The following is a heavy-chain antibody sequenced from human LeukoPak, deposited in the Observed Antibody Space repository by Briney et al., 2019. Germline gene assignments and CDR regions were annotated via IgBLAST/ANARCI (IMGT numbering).Heavy chain of an antibody. Sequence: ASVKVSCKASGYTFTSYGISWVRQAPGQGLEWKGWISAYNGNTNYAQKLQGRVTMTTDTSTSTAYMELRSLGSDDTAVYYCARGVAVAGTWGYYFDYWGQGTLVTVSS. V-gene: IGHV1-18*01. CDR3: ARGVAVAGTWGYYFDY. D-gene: IGHD6-19*01. J-gene: IGHJ4*02. CDR2: ISAYNGNT. CDR1: GYTFTSYG.